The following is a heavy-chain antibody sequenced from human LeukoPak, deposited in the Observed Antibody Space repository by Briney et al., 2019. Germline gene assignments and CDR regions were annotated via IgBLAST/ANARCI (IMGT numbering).Heavy chain of an antibody. CDR1: GYTFTSYG. D-gene: IGHD3-9*01. V-gene: IGHV1-18*01. CDR3: ARGYDILTGYYSSYFDY. CDR2: ISAYNGNT. J-gene: IGHJ4*02. Sequence: APVKVSCKASGYTFTSYGISWVRQAPGQGLEWMGWISAYNGNTNYAQKLQGRVTMTTDTSTSTAYMELRSLRSDDTAVYYCARGYDILTGYYSSYFDYWGQGTLVTVSS.